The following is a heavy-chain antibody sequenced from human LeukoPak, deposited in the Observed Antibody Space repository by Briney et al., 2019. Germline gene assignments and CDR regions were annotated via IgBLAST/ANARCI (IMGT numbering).Heavy chain of an antibody. Sequence: GGSLRLSCAASGFTFSSYWMSWVRQAPGKGLEWEANIKQDGSEKYYVDSVKGRFTISRDNAKNSLYLQMNSLRAEDTAVYYCARDGVRGVIISGNDAFDIWGQGTMVTVSS. D-gene: IGHD3-10*01. CDR3: ARDGVRGVIISGNDAFDI. CDR1: GFTFSSYW. V-gene: IGHV3-7*01. J-gene: IGHJ3*02. CDR2: IKQDGSEK.